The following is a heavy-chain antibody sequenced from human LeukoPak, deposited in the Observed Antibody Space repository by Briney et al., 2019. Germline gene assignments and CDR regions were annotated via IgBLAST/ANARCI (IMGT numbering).Heavy chain of an antibody. CDR1: GYRLTNYW. D-gene: IGHD6-6*01. J-gene: IGHJ4*02. Sequence: GESLKISCKASGYRLTNYWIAWVRQTPGRGLEWMGIIYPGDSDTRYSPSIQGQVTISADKSISTAYLQWSSLKASDTAMYYCARTIGGSSMGYFDYWGQGTLVTVSS. CDR2: IYPGDSDT. CDR3: ARTIGGSSMGYFDY. V-gene: IGHV5-51*01.